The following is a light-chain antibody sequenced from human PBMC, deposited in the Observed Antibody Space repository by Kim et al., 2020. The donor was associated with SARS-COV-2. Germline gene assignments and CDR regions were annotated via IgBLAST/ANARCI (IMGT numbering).Light chain of an antibody. CDR1: QSVSSC. J-gene: IGKJ4*01. CDR2: GAS. V-gene: IGKV3-20*01. CDR3: QQYDTSLLT. Sequence: LSPGERATLSCRASQSVSSCLAWYQQKPGQAPRLLIYGASSRATGIPDRFSGSGSGTDFSLTISRLEPEDFAVYYCQQYDTSLLTFGGGTKVDIK.